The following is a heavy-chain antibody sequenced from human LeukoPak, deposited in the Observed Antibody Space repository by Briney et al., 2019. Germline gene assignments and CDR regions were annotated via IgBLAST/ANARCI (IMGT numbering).Heavy chain of an antibody. CDR1: GFTFSYHW. V-gene: IGHV3-21*01. CDR2: ISSSSSYI. J-gene: IGHJ4*02. CDR3: ARDYGGNSNKVLDY. Sequence: SGGSLRLSCAASGFTFSYHWMTWVRQAPGKGLEWVSSISSSSSYIYYADSVKGRFTISRDNAKNSLYLQMNSLRAEDTAVYYCARDYGGNSNKVLDYWGQGTLVTVSS. D-gene: IGHD2-21*02.